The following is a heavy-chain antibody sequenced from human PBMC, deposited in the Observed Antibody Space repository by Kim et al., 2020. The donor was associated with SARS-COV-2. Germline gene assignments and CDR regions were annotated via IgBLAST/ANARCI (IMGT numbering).Heavy chain of an antibody. D-gene: IGHD3-10*01. V-gene: IGHV3-9*01. Sequence: GGSLRLSCAASGFTFDDYAMHWVRQAPGKGLEWVSGISWNSGSIGYADSVKGRFTISRDNAKNSLYLQMNSLRAEDTALYYCAKASNYYGSGLLDYWGQG. CDR3: AKASNYYGSGLLDY. CDR1: GFTFDDYA. J-gene: IGHJ4*02. CDR2: ISWNSGSI.